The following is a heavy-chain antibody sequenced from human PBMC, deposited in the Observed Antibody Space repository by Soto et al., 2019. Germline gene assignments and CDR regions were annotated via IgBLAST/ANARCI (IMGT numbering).Heavy chain of an antibody. Sequence: QVQLQESGPGLVKPSETLSLTCTVSGGSVSGYFWSWIRQPPGKGLEWIAYIFYSGNTVYNPSLKSRVTISVDTSNNQLFLRLSSVTAADTAVYYCARHPPRELLRGGFDDWGQGALVTVSS. J-gene: IGHJ4*02. CDR3: ARHPPRELLRGGFDD. CDR2: IFYSGNT. V-gene: IGHV4-59*08. CDR1: GGSVSGYF. D-gene: IGHD1-26*01.